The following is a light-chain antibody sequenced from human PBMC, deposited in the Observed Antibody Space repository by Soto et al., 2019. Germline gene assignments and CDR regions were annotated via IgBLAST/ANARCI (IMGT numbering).Light chain of an antibody. CDR3: QSYETSPLT. Sequence: EIVLTQSPGTLSLSPGDRATLSCRASQSVSNRHLAWYQQTPGQAPRLLIYGTSSRATGIPDRFSGSGSGPDFTLTISRLEPEDIAVYFCQSYETSPLTSGGGTKVEIK. V-gene: IGKV3-20*01. CDR2: GTS. CDR1: QSVSNRH. J-gene: IGKJ4*01.